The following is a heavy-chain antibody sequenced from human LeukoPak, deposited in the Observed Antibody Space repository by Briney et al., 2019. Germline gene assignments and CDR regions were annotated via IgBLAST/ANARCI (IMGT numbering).Heavy chain of an antibody. J-gene: IGHJ4*02. D-gene: IGHD4-17*01. Sequence: ASVKVSCKASGYTFTGYYMHWVRQAPGQGLEWMGWISPNSGGTNYAQKFQGRVTMTRDTSISTAYMELSRLRSDDTAVYYCARGTTVIQTLDYWGQGTLVTVSS. CDR1: GYTFTGYY. CDR2: ISPNSGGT. V-gene: IGHV1-2*02. CDR3: ARGTTVIQTLDY.